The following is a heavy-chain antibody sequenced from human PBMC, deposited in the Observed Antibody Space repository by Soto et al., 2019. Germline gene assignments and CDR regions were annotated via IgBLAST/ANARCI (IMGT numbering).Heavy chain of an antibody. V-gene: IGHV3-48*02. J-gene: IGHJ4*02. D-gene: IGHD6-6*01. CDR1: GFTFSSYS. CDR3: ARGGLAARRGGGSDY. Sequence: EVQLVESGGGLVQPGGSLRLSCAASGFTFSSYSMNWVRQAPGKGLEWLSYISGSSGTRNHADSVKGRFTISRDNAKNSLFLQMNSLRDEDTAVYYCARGGLAARRGGGSDYWGQGTLVTVSS. CDR2: ISGSSGTR.